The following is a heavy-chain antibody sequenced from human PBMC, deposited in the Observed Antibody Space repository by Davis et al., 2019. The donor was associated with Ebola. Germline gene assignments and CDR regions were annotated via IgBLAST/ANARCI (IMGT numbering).Heavy chain of an antibody. V-gene: IGHV1-2*05. CDR3: ARERLGLYYYGMDV. Sequence: AASVKVSCKASGYTFTGYYLHWVRQAPGQGLEWVGRINPQSGGTKYAQKFQGRVTMTRDTSISTAYMELSRLRSDDTVVYYCARERLGLYYYGMDVWGQGTTVTVSS. CDR1: GYTFTGYY. J-gene: IGHJ6*02. CDR2: INPQSGGT. D-gene: IGHD3/OR15-3a*01.